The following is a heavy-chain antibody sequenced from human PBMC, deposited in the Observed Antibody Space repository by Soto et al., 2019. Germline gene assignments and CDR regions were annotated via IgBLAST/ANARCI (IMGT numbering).Heavy chain of an antibody. D-gene: IGHD3-9*01. CDR2: IYPGDSDT. J-gene: IGHJ6*02. CDR3: ARRDYDILPGGMDV. V-gene: IGHV5-51*01. Sequence: ESLNISCRGSGYAFSSYWIAWVRQMPGKGLEWMGIIYPGDSDTRYSPSFQGQVTISADKSISTAYLQWSSLKASDTAMYYCARRDYDILPGGMDVWGQGTTVTVSS. CDR1: GYAFSSYW.